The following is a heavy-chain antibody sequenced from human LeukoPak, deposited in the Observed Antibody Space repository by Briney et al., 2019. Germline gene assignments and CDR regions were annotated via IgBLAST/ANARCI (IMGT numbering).Heavy chain of an antibody. CDR1: GYTFTSYY. Sequence: ASVKVSCKASGYTFTSYYMHWVRQAPGQGLEWMGMINPSGGSTSYAQKFQGRVAMARDTSTSTVYMELSSLRSEDTAVYYCARQLEFGYYYYMDVWGKGTTVTVSS. CDR2: INPSGGST. CDR3: ARQLEFGYYYYMDV. V-gene: IGHV1-46*03. J-gene: IGHJ6*03. D-gene: IGHD1-1*01.